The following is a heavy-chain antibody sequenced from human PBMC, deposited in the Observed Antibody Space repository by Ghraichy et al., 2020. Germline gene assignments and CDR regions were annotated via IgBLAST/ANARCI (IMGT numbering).Heavy chain of an antibody. CDR2: INHSGST. V-gene: IGHV4-34*01. J-gene: IGHJ5*02. CDR1: GGSFSGYY. Sequence: GSLRLSCAVYGGSFSGYYWSWIRQPPGKGLEWIGEINHSGSTNYNPSLKSRVTISVDTSKNQFSLKLSSVTAADTAVYYCARGRYSSSSFRWFDPWGQGTLVTVSS. D-gene: IGHD6-6*01. CDR3: ARGRYSSSSFRWFDP.